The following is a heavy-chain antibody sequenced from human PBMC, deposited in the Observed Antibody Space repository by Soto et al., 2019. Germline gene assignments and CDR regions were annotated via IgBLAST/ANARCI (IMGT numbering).Heavy chain of an antibody. J-gene: IGHJ4*02. CDR1: GFTFSSYS. CDR3: ARDPSFWSGYPYFDY. Sequence: GGSLRLSCAASGFTFSSYSMNWVRQAPGKGLEWVSYISSSSSTIYYADSVKGRFTISRDNAKNSLYLQMNSLRAEDTAVYYCARDPSFWSGYPYFDYWGKGTLVTVSS. V-gene: IGHV3-48*01. CDR2: ISSSSSTI. D-gene: IGHD3-3*01.